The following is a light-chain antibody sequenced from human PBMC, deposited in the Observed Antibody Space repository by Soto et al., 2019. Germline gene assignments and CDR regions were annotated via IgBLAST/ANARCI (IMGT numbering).Light chain of an antibody. CDR1: QSVRSW. Sequence: DIQMTQSPSTLSASVGDRVTITCRASQSVRSWLAWYQQKPGRAPKFLIYDASSLESGVPSRFSGSGSGTDFTLTITSLQPDDFATYYCQQYNTFLTFGGGTKVDIK. V-gene: IGKV1-5*01. CDR2: DAS. CDR3: QQYNTFLT. J-gene: IGKJ4*01.